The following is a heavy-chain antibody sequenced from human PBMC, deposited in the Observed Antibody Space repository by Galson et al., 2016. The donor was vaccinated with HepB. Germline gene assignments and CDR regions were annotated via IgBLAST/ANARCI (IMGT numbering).Heavy chain of an antibody. J-gene: IGHJ6*02. CDR2: VHYSGTT. D-gene: IGHD3/OR15-3a*01. CDR3: ARDGRAWVGLDV. Sequence: ETLSLTCAVSGASISGHYWSWIRQPPGKGLEWIGYVHYSGTTNYNPSLKSRVSISIDTSKTHFSLRLTSLTAADTAVYFCARDGRAWVGLDVWGQGTTVTVSS. CDR1: GASISGHY. V-gene: IGHV4-59*11.